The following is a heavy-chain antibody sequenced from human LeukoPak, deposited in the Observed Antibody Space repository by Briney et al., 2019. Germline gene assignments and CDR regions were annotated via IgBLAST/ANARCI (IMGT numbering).Heavy chain of an antibody. CDR1: GFTFSDYA. CDR2: ISSSGGST. V-gene: IGHV3-23*01. Sequence: GGSLRLSCAASGFTFSDYAMSWVRQAPGKGLEWVSAISSSGGSTYYADSVKGRFTISRDNSENTLYLQMNSLRAEDTAVYYCGNSPRGYFDWPSPSDAFDIWGQGTMVTVSS. CDR3: GNSPRGYFDWPSPSDAFDI. D-gene: IGHD3-9*01. J-gene: IGHJ3*02.